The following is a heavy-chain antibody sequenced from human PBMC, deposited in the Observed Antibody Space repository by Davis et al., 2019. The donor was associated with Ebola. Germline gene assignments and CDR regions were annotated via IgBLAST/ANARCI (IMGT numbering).Heavy chain of an antibody. J-gene: IGHJ3*02. CDR2: INAGNGNT. CDR1: GYTFTSYA. Sequence: AASVKVSCKASGYTFTSYAMHWVRQAPGQRLEWMGWINAGNGNTKYSQKFQGRVTITRDTSASTAYMELSSLRSEDTAVYYCARGGHYYDSSGYYLRIEDAFDIWGQGTMVTVSS. D-gene: IGHD3-22*01. V-gene: IGHV1-3*01. CDR3: ARGGHYYDSSGYYLRIEDAFDI.